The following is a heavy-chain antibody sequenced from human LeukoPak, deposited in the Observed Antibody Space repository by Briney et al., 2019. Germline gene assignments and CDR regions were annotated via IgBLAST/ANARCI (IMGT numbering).Heavy chain of an antibody. CDR3: AKLGFESRAPLYYFDY. J-gene: IGHJ4*02. Sequence: GGSLRLSCAASGFTFSSYAMSWVRQAPGKGLEWVSGISSSGSGGNTYYADSVKGRFTISRDNSKNTLYLQMNSLRAENTAVYYCAKLGFESRAPLYYFDYWGQGTLVTVSS. CDR1: GFTFSSYA. D-gene: IGHD3-9*01. V-gene: IGHV3-23*01. CDR2: ISSSGSGGNT.